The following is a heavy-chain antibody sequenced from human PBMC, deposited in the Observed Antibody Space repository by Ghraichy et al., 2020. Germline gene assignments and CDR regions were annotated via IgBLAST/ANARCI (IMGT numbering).Heavy chain of an antibody. CDR1: GFTFSGSP. CDR2: MRSKASSYAT. Sequence: GGSLRLSCAASGFTFSGSPMHWVRQASGKGLEWVGRMRSKASSYATAYAASVKGRFTISRDDSKNTAFLQMNSLKTEDTAVYYCTEQSIYYYGMDVWGQGTTVTVSS. CDR3: TEQSIYYYGMDV. V-gene: IGHV3-73*01. J-gene: IGHJ6*02. D-gene: IGHD6-6*01.